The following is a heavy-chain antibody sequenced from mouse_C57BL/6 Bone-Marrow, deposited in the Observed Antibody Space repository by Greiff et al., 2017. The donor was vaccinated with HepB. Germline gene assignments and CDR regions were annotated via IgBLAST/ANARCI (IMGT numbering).Heavy chain of an antibody. CDR2: IYPRSGNT. CDR3: ARGDYYGSSSYWYFDV. D-gene: IGHD1-1*01. CDR1: GYTFTSYG. V-gene: IGHV1-81*01. Sequence: VKLLESGAELARPGASVKLSCKASGYTFTSYGISWVKQSTGQGLEWIGEIYPRSGNTYYNEKFKGKATLTADKSSSTAYMELRSLTSEDSAVYFCARGDYYGSSSYWYFDVWGTGTTVTVSS. J-gene: IGHJ1*03.